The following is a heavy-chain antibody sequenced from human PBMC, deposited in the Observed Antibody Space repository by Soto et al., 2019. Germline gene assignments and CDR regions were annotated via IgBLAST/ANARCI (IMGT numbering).Heavy chain of an antibody. D-gene: IGHD3-10*02. CDR1: GFSLSDTTMG. J-gene: IGHJ5*01. CDR3: ASMIGDPVLSFDS. CDR2: IFYSGST. Sequence: SGPTLVNPSETLTLTCSVSGFSLSDTTMGVSWIRQPPGKGLEWIGFIFYSGSTSYNPSLKSRVTISIDTSEYQFSLKLNSVTAADTAVYYCASMIGDPVLSFDSWGQGTLVTVSS. V-gene: IGHV4-61*01.